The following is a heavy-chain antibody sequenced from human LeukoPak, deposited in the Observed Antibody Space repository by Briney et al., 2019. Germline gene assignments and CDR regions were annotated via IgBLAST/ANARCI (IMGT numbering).Heavy chain of an antibody. V-gene: IGHV3-23*01. D-gene: IGHD3-10*01. Sequence: AGGSLRLSCAVSGFTFSSYAMNWVRQAPGKGLEWVSGISGSGAGTYYADSVKGRFTISRDNSKNTLYLQMNSLRAEDTAVYYCAKMVRGFYTISYYFDYWGQGTLVTVSS. J-gene: IGHJ4*02. CDR1: GFTFSSYA. CDR3: AKMVRGFYTISYYFDY. CDR2: ISGSGAGT.